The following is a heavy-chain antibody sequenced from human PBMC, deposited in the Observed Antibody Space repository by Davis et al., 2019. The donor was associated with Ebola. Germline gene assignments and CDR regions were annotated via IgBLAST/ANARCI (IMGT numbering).Heavy chain of an antibody. CDR2: IWYDGSNK. V-gene: IGHV3-33*06. CDR3: AKAPSGGDSSGYYYVRAYYYYGMDV. Sequence: GESLKISCAASGFTFSSYGMHWVRQAPGKGLEWVAVIWYDGSNKYYADSVKGRFTISRDNSKNTLYLQMNSLRAEDTAVYYCAKAPSGGDSSGYYYVRAYYYYGMDVWGQGTTVTVSS. J-gene: IGHJ6*02. D-gene: IGHD3-22*01. CDR1: GFTFSSYG.